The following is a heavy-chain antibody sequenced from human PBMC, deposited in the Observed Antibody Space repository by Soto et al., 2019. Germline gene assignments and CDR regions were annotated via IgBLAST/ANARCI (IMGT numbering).Heavy chain of an antibody. CDR1: GFTFSSYA. D-gene: IGHD3-22*01. Sequence: LRLSCAASGFTFSSYAMSWVRQAPGKGLEWVSAISGSGGSTYYADSVKGRFTISRDNSKNTLYLQMNSLRAEDTAVYYCAKGLPYYYDSSGYSPNFDYWGQGTLVTVSS. CDR3: AKGLPYYYDSSGYSPNFDY. V-gene: IGHV3-23*01. CDR2: ISGSGGST. J-gene: IGHJ4*02.